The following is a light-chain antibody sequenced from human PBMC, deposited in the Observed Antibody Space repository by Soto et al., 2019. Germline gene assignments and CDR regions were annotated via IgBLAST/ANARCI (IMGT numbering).Light chain of an antibody. V-gene: IGKV1-5*01. Sequence: DIQMTQSPSTLSASVGDRVNITCRASQSISTWLAWYQQKPGKAPKLLIYDAFYLERGVPSRFSGSGSGTEFSLPISSLQPDDLATYYCQQYNSFWTCGQGTKVDI. CDR2: DAF. J-gene: IGKJ1*01. CDR1: QSISTW. CDR3: QQYNSFWT.